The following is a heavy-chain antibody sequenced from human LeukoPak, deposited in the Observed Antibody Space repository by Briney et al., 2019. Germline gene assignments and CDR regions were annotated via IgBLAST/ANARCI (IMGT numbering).Heavy chain of an antibody. CDR3: ARHSYLNGCFGY. CDR2: IYASGST. Sequence: SETLSLTCTVSGGSISSYYWSWIRQPAGKGLEWIGRIYASGSTNYNPSLKGRVTMSVDTSKNQFSLNLSSVTAADTAVYYCARHSYLNGCFGYWGQGTLVTVSS. J-gene: IGHJ4*02. CDR1: GGSISSYY. V-gene: IGHV4-4*07. D-gene: IGHD4/OR15-4a*01.